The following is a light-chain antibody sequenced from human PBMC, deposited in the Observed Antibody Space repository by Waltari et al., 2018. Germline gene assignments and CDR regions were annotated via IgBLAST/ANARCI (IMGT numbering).Light chain of an antibody. J-gene: IGKJ1*01. CDR2: AAS. CDR1: QSISSY. CDR3: QQSYSTPWT. V-gene: IGKV1-39*01. Sequence: DIQMTQSPSSLSASVGDRVTITCRASQSISSYLNWYQQKPGKAPKLLIYAASSLQSGVPSRFSCSGSGTDCTLTISSLQPEYFATYYCQQSYSTPWTFGQGTKVEIK.